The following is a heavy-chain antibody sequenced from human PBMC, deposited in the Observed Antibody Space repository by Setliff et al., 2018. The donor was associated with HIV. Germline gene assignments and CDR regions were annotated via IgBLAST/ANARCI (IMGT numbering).Heavy chain of an antibody. J-gene: IGHJ5*02. D-gene: IGHD2-2*03. CDR1: GDSMNSVSYS. V-gene: IGHV4-61*09. CDR3: ARAKTIGSSALFLDP. CDR2: VYARGSA. Sequence: LSETLSLTCTVSGDSMNSVSYSWAWLRQSAGKGPEWIGHVYARGSANYNPSLTSRVTISVPTSKNQFSLNLNSVTAADTATYYCARAKTIGSSALFLDPWGQGTPVTVS.